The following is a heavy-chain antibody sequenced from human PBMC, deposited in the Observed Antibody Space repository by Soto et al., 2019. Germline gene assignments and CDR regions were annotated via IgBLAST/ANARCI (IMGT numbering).Heavy chain of an antibody. V-gene: IGHV1-46*01. CDR3: ARPTTMIRVGPLRY. Sequence: QVQLVQSGAEVKQPGASVRLSCKASGYTFISFYMHWVRQAPGQGLEWMGVVNANGGSTNYAQKFQDRVTMTRDTSTGTVYMELNSLRSVDTAVYYCARPTTMIRVGPLRYWGQGTLVTVSS. D-gene: IGHD3-10*01. CDR2: VNANGGST. J-gene: IGHJ4*02. CDR1: GYTFISFY.